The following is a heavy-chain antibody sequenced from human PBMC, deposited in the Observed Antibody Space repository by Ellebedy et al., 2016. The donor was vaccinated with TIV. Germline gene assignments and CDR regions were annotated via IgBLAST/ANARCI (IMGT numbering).Heavy chain of an antibody. D-gene: IGHD5-12*01. CDR2: IYYSGST. V-gene: IGHV4-31*03. CDR1: GGSISSGGYY. CDR3: ARKGGIGALVY. J-gene: IGHJ4*02. Sequence: SETLSLTXTVSGGSISSGGYYWSWIRQHPGKGLEWIGYIYYSGSTYYNPSLKSRVTISVDTSKNQLSLKLSSVTAADTAVYYCARKGGIGALVYWGQGTLVTVSS.